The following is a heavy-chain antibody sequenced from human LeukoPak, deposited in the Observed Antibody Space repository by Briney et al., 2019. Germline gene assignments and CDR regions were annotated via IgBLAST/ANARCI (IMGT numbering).Heavy chain of an antibody. CDR2: IRGFNGNT. J-gene: IGHJ3*02. Sequence: GASVKVSCKASGYTFTSYGIRWVRQARGQGLEWMGWIRGFNGNTNSAQKLQGRVSMTTDTSTSTAYMELRSLRSDDTAVYYCARDRSPDCWRGDYRDAFDIWGQGAMVTVSS. V-gene: IGHV1-18*01. D-gene: IGHD3-3*01. CDR3: ARDRSPDCWRGDYRDAFDI. CDR1: GYTFTSYG.